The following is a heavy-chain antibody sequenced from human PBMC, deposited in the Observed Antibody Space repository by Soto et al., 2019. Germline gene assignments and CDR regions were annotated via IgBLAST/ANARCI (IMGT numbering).Heavy chain of an antibody. D-gene: IGHD5-12*01. CDR1: GFSLSTRGVG. Sequence: QITLKESGPPLVKPTQTLTLTCAFSGFSLSTRGVGVGWFRQPPGRALEWLALIYWDDDKRYSPSLQSRLTVTRDTSKNQVVLTMTNMDLVDTATYYCAHRPYGYKYYFDYWGQGTLVAVSS. J-gene: IGHJ4*02. V-gene: IGHV2-5*02. CDR2: IYWDDDK. CDR3: AHRPYGYKYYFDY.